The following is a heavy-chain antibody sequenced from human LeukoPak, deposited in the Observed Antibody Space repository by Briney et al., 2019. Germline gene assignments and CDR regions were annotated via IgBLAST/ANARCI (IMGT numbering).Heavy chain of an antibody. Sequence: SETLSLTCSVSGYSISSGFYWDWIRLPPGKGLEWIGSFHHSGSTPYNPSLNSQVSISVDTSKNQLSLKLSSVTAADTAVYYCARREGYNFDYWGQGTLVTVSS. CDR2: FHHSGST. CDR1: GYSISSGFY. D-gene: IGHD5-24*01. V-gene: IGHV4-38-2*02. J-gene: IGHJ4*02. CDR3: ARREGYNFDY.